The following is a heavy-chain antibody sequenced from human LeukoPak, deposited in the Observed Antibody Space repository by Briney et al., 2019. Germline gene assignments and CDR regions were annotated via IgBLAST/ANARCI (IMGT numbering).Heavy chain of an antibody. CDR1: GDSFTSVTDY. D-gene: IGHD5-18*01. CDR2: IYYTGST. CDR3: ARLGEYSYKD. V-gene: IGHV4-61*01. J-gene: IGHJ4*02. Sequence: PSETLSLTCTVSGDSFTSVTDYWAWIRQPPGKGLEWIGYIYYTGSTNYNPSLKSRVTISVDTSKNQFSLKLSSVTAADTAVYYCARLGEYSYKDWGQGTLVTVSS.